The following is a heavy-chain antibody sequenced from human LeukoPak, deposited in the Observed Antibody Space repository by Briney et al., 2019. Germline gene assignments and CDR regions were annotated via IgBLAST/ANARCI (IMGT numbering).Heavy chain of an antibody. CDR1: GYTFTGYY. CDR2: INPNSGGT. CDR3: ARARVTMVRGVRAPFDY. D-gene: IGHD3-10*01. Sequence: GASVKVSCKASGYTFTGYYMHWVRQAPGQGLEWMGWINPNSGGTNYAQKFQGRVTMTRDTCISTAYVELSRLRSDDTAVYYCARARVTMVRGVRAPFDYWGQGTLVTVSS. J-gene: IGHJ4*02. V-gene: IGHV1-2*02.